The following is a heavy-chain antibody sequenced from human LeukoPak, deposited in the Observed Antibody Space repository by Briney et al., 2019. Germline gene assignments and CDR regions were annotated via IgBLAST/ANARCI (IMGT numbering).Heavy chain of an antibody. J-gene: IGHJ4*02. V-gene: IGHV4-34*01. Sequence: SETLSLTCAVYGGSFSGYYWSWIRQPPGKGLEWIGEIDHSGSTNYNPSLKSRVTISVDTSQNQFSLKLSSVTAADTAVYFCARGRIGDYGDYQALDYWGQGTLVTVSS. CDR2: IDHSGST. CDR1: GGSFSGYY. CDR3: ARGRIGDYGDYQALDY. D-gene: IGHD4-17*01.